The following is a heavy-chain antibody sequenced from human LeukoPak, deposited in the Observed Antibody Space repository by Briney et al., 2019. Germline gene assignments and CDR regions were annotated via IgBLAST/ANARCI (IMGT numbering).Heavy chain of an antibody. D-gene: IGHD3-10*01. CDR1: IFTPSSYA. Sequence: RRSLCLSCALSIFTPSSYATGWVRPAPGEGREWVSGISGSGGSTYYADSVKGPFTIYIANSKNTVSLQKNSLSADETAVYYCGEGTYGSGGGFDLWGQGTMVTVSS. V-gene: IGHV3-23*01. CDR2: ISGSGGST. CDR3: GEGTYGSGGGFDL. J-gene: IGHJ4*02.